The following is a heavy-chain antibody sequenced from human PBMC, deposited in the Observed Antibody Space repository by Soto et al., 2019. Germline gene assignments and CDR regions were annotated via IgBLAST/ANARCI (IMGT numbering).Heavy chain of an antibody. CDR2: FYYSGST. Sequence: SETLSLTCTVSGDSIRNYYWSWIRQPPGKGLEWIGNFYYSGSTNYNPSLKSRVTISVDTSKNQFSLKLSSVTAADTAVYYCARDLSGNPGYWGQGTLVTVSS. J-gene: IGHJ4*02. CDR3: ARDLSGNPGY. V-gene: IGHV4-59*12. D-gene: IGHD2-15*01. CDR1: GDSIRNYY.